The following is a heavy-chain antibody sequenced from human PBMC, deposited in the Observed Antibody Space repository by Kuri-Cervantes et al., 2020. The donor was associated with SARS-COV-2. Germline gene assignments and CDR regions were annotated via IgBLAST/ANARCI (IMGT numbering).Heavy chain of an antibody. CDR1: GFTFSIYS. V-gene: IGHV3-21*04. Sequence: ETLSLTCAASGFTFSIYSMNWVRQAPGKGLEWVSSISSRNNYIYYADSVKGRFTISRDNSKNTLYLQMNSLRAEDTAVYYCAKDSIVVVVPAAKDYWGQGTLVTVSS. J-gene: IGHJ4*02. CDR3: AKDSIVVVVPAAKDY. CDR2: ISSRNNYI. D-gene: IGHD2-2*01.